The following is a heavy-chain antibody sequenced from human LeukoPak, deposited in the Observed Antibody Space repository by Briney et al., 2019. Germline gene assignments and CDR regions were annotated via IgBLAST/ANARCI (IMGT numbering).Heavy chain of an antibody. CDR3: AREVHLDY. CDR1: GFTVSSNY. V-gene: IGHV3-66*02. CDR2: IYSGGST. J-gene: IGHJ4*02. Sequence: GGSLRLSCAVSGFTVSSNYMSWVRQAPGKGLEWVSVIYSGGSTFYADSVKGRFTISRDNSKNTLYLQMNSLRAEDTAVYYRAREVHLDYWGQGTLVTVSS.